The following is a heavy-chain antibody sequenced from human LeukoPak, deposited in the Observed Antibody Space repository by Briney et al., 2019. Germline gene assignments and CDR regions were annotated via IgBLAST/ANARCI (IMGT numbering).Heavy chain of an antibody. D-gene: IGHD3-22*01. CDR3: AKGAHYESSGYSGNWYFDL. J-gene: IGHJ2*01. CDR1: GFTFSSYA. V-gene: IGHV3-23*01. CDR2: ISGSGGST. Sequence: PGGSLRLSCAASGFTFSSYAMSWVRQAPGKGLEWVSAISGSGGSTYYADSVKGRFTISRDNSKNTLYLQMNSLRAEDTAVYYCAKGAHYESSGYSGNWYFDLWGRGTLVTVSS.